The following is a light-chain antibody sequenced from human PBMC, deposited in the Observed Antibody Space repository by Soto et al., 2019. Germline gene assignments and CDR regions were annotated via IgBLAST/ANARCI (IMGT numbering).Light chain of an antibody. Sequence: EIVLTQCPVTLSLSPGERATLSCRASLSVRGFLASYQQKRGQAPRLLIYDASNRATGIPANFSGRGSGTDFTLSFSSLEPEDFAVYCCQQRSDWLGPFGQGTKVEIE. J-gene: IGKJ1*01. V-gene: IGKV3-11*01. CDR1: LSVRGF. CDR2: DAS. CDR3: QQRSDWLGP.